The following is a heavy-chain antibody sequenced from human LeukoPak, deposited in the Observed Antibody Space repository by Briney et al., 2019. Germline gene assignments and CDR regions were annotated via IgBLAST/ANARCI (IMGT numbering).Heavy chain of an antibody. Sequence: GGSLRLSCAASGFTFSSYAMHWVRQAPGKGLEWVAVISYDGSNKYYADSVKGRFTISRDNSKNTLYPQMNSLRAEDTAVYYCARGLTYYYGSGKYDYYYGMDVWGKGTTVTVSS. J-gene: IGHJ6*04. CDR2: ISYDGSNK. V-gene: IGHV3-30*04. CDR1: GFTFSSYA. D-gene: IGHD3-10*01. CDR3: ARGLTYYYGSGKYDYYYGMDV.